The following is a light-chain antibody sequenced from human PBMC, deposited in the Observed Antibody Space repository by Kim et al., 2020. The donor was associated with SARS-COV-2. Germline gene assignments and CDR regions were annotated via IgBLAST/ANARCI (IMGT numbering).Light chain of an antibody. Sequence: GGYNYVSWYQQHPGTAPKLMIYDVSKRPSGVSNRFSGSKSGNTASLTISGLQAEDEADYYCSSYTSSRVFGGGTQLTVL. J-gene: IGLJ2*01. CDR3: SSYTSSRV. V-gene: IGLV2-14*04. CDR2: DVS. CDR1: GGYNY.